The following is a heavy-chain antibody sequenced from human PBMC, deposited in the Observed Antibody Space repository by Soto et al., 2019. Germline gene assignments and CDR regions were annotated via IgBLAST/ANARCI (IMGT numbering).Heavy chain of an antibody. CDR2: ISAYYGNT. CDR1: GYTFTSYG. D-gene: IGHD3-10*01. CDR3: WREYYYGSGGAY. Sequence: QVQLVQSGAEVKKPGASVKVSCKASGYTFTSYGISWVRQAPGQGLEWMGWISAYYGNTNYAQKLQGRVTMTTDTTTSTAYMALRSLRSDDTAAYYWWREYYYGSGGAYWGQGALVTVSS. V-gene: IGHV1-18*01. J-gene: IGHJ4*02.